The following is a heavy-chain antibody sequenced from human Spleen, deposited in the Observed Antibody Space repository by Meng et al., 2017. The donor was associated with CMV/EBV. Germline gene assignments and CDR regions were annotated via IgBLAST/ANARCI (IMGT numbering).Heavy chain of an antibody. CDR1: GFTFSSYW. V-gene: IGHV3-7*01. CDR3: ARDSGIAVAGDAFDI. D-gene: IGHD6-19*01. Sequence: GGSLRLSCAASGFTFSSYWMSWVRQAPGKGLEWVANIKQDGSEKYYVDSVKGRFTISRDNAKNSLYLQMNSLRAEDTAVYYCARDSGIAVAGDAFDIWGQGTMVTVSS. J-gene: IGHJ3*02. CDR2: IKQDGSEK.